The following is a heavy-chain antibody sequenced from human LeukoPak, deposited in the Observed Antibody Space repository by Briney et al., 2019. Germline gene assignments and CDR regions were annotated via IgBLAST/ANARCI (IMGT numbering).Heavy chain of an antibody. Sequence: SQTLSLTCTVSGGSISSGGYYWSWIRQHPGKGLEWIGFIYYSGSTNYNPSLKSRVTISVDTSKNQFSLKLSSVTAADTAVYYCARESAYCSSTSCFNWFDPWGQGTLVTVSS. D-gene: IGHD2-2*01. CDR3: ARESAYCSSTSCFNWFDP. CDR2: IYYSGST. CDR1: GGSISSGGYY. V-gene: IGHV4-31*03. J-gene: IGHJ5*02.